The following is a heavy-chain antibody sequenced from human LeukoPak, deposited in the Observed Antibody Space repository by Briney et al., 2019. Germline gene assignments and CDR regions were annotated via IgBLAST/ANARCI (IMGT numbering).Heavy chain of an antibody. Sequence: ASVKVSCKASGYTFTGYYMHWVRQAPGQGLEWMGWINPNSGGTNYAQKFQGWVTMTRDTSISTAYMELSRLRSDDTAVYYCARDPTTGYYGMDGWGQGTTVTVSS. V-gene: IGHV1-2*04. CDR2: INPNSGGT. CDR3: ARDPTTGYYGMDG. J-gene: IGHJ6*02. CDR1: GYTFTGYY. D-gene: IGHD4-11*01.